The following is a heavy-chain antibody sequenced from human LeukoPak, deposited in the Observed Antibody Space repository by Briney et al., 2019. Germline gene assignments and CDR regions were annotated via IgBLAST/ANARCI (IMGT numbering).Heavy chain of an antibody. CDR3: ARAFQYGSGTHPFSL. CDR1: GFSVSNNY. Sequence: GGSLRLSCAASGFSVSNNYMTWVRQAPGKGLEWVSVISDGGGTFYADSVKGRLTISRDNFKNTLYLQMNSLRVDDTAVYYCARAFQYGSGTHPFSLWGQGTLVTVSS. V-gene: IGHV3-66*01. D-gene: IGHD3-10*01. J-gene: IGHJ4*02. CDR2: ISDGGGT.